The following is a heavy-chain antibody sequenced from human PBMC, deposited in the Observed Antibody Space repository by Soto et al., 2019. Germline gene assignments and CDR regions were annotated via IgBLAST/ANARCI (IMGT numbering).Heavy chain of an antibody. CDR2: ISANGASI. V-gene: IGHV3-23*01. Sequence: PGGSLRLSCVGSGFTFRDHAMRWVRQAPGRGLEWVSAISANGASIQHADSVKGRFSVSRDNAKNTVYLQMDNLRTEDSAVYYCAKDRYYDTPGWFDPWDQGSRVTVSS. CDR1: GFTFRDHA. J-gene: IGHJ5*02. D-gene: IGHD3-22*01. CDR3: AKDRYYDTPGWFDP.